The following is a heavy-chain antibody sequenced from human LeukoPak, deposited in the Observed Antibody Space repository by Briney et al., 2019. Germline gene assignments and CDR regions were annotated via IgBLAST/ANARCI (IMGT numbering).Heavy chain of an antibody. CDR1: GFTVTSNY. D-gene: IGHD4-17*01. CDR3: ATSNYADYGDYFSL. J-gene: IGHJ4*02. Sequence: GGSLRLSCAASGFTVTSNYMSWVRQAPGKGLEWVSVIYSGARGGSAYYADSVKGGFTISRDDSKNTLYLQMNSLRAEDTAVYYCATSNYADYGDYFSLWGQGTLVTVSS. CDR2: IYSGARGGSA. V-gene: IGHV3-53*01.